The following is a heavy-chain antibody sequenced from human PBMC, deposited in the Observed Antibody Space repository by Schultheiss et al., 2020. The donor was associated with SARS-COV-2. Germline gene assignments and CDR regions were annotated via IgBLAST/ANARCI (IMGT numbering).Heavy chain of an antibody. CDR3: ARGQGYSSGCYAFKY. V-gene: IGHV4-39*01. CDR1: GGSISSSSYY. D-gene: IGHD6-19*01. CDR2: IYYSGST. Sequence: SQTLSLTCTVSGGSISSSSYYWGWIRQPPGKGLEWIGSIYYSGSTYYNPSLKNRVTISVDTSKNQFSLKLSSVTAADTAVYYCARGQGYSSGCYAFKYWGQGTLVTVSS. J-gene: IGHJ4*02.